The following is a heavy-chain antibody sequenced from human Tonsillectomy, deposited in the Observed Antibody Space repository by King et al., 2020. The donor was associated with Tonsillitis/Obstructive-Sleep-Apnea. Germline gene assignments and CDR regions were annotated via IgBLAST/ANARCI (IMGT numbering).Heavy chain of an antibody. V-gene: IGHV2-5*02. CDR1: GFSLSNSGVG. J-gene: IGHJ5*02. D-gene: IGHD3-16*02. Sequence: TLKESGPPLVKPTQTLTLTCTFSGFSLSNSGVGVGWIRQPPGKALEWLALIYWDDDKRYSPSLKNRLTITKDTSKNKVALTMNNMGLWDTATYYCAHRRFCTWGSYRTVDWFDPWGQGTLVTVSS. CDR2: IYWDDDK. CDR3: AHRRFCTWGSYRTVDWFDP.